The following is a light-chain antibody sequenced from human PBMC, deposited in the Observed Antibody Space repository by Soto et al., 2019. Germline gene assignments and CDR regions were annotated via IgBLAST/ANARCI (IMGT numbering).Light chain of an antibody. Sequence: EIVLTQSPATLSLSPGERATLSCRASQSVSNNFLAWYQQKPGQAPRLLIYGASSRATGIPDRFSGSGSGTDFTLTIRRLEREDFAVYYCHQYGRTPLTFAGGTKVDIK. J-gene: IGKJ4*01. CDR3: HQYGRTPLT. CDR2: GAS. V-gene: IGKV3-20*01. CDR1: QSVSNNF.